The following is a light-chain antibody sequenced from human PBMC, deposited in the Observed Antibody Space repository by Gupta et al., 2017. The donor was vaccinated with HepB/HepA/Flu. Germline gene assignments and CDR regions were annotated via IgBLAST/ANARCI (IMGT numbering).Light chain of an antibody. CDR3: QQYNSWPIT. CDR2: DAS. Sequence: EIVMTQSPATLSVSPGERATLSCRASRSISANLGWFQQKPGQAPRPLIYDASIRASGVPARFSGSGSGTEFTLTISSLQSEDFAIYYCQQYNSWPITFGQGTRLEIK. V-gene: IGKV3-15*01. J-gene: IGKJ5*01. CDR1: RSISAN.